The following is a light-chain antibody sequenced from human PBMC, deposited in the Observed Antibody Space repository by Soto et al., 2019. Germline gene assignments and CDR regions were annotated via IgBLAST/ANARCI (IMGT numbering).Light chain of an antibody. CDR1: QSITNY. CDR2: AAS. J-gene: IGKJ4*02. Sequence: DIQMTQSPSSLSASIGDRVTITCRASQSITNYVKWYQQTPGKAPKLLIYAASSLQDGVPARYRGSGSGTDVSLSVSSLQAGDYTTYYFEQRDRSPTFGEVTKVEIK. CDR3: EQRDRSPT. V-gene: IGKV1-39*01.